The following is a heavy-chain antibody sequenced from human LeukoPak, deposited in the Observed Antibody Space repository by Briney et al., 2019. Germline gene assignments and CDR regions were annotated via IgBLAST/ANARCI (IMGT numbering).Heavy chain of an antibody. Sequence: PGGSLRLSCAASGFTFSSYGMHWVRQAPGKGLEWVAFIRYDGSNKYYADSVKGRFTISRDNSKNTLYLQMNSLRAEDTAVYYCAIPVYEYCDYWGQGTLVTVSS. CDR1: GFTFSSYG. J-gene: IGHJ4*02. CDR3: AIPVYEYCDY. D-gene: IGHD2/OR15-2a*01. V-gene: IGHV3-30*02. CDR2: IRYDGSNK.